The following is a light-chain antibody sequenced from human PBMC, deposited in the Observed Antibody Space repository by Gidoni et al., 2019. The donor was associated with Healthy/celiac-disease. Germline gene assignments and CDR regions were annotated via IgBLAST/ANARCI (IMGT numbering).Light chain of an antibody. J-gene: IGKJ1*01. Sequence: DIQITQSPSSLSASVGDRGTITCRASQSISSYLNWYQQKPGKAPKLLIYAASSLQSGVPSRFIGSGSATAFTLPISSLQPADFATYYCQQSYSTPPRTFGQGTKVEIK. CDR2: AAS. V-gene: IGKV1-39*01. CDR1: QSISSY. CDR3: QQSYSTPPRT.